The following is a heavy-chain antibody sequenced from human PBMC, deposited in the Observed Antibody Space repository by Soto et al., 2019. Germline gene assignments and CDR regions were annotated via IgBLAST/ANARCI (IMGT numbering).Heavy chain of an antibody. CDR2: INAGNGAK. J-gene: IGHJ4*02. D-gene: IGHD6-13*01. CDR1: GYTFTSYG. CDR3: ARGSAAAGPYYFDY. Sequence: ASVKVSCKASGYTFTSYGISWVRQAPGQSLEWMGWINAGNGAKKYSQNFQDRVTIARDTSANTAFMELSSLTSEDTAVYYCARGSAAAGPYYFDYWAQGTLVTVSS. V-gene: IGHV1-3*01.